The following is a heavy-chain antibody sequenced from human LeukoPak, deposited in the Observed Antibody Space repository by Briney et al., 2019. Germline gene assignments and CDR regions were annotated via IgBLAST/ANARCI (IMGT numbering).Heavy chain of an antibody. Sequence: SETLSLTCIVSGGSISSSSYYWGWIRQPPGKGLEWIGSIYYSGSTYYNPSLKSRVTISVDTSKNQFSLKLSSVTAADTAVYYCARGSFDYYFDYWGQGTLVTVSS. J-gene: IGHJ4*02. CDR3: ARGSFDYYFDY. CDR1: GGSISSSSYY. D-gene: IGHD3-9*01. V-gene: IGHV4-39*07. CDR2: IYYSGST.